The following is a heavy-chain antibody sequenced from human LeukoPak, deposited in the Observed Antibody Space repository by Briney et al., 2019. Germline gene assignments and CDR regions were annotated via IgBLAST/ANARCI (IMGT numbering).Heavy chain of an antibody. D-gene: IGHD2-8*01. V-gene: IGHV1-2*02. CDR2: INPNSGGT. CDR3: AGSLGYCTSNVCYLKY. J-gene: IGHJ4*02. Sequence: GASVKVSCKASGYTFTGYYMHWVRQAPGQGLEWMGWINPNSGGTNYAQKFQGRVTMTRDTSISTAYMELSSLRSDDTAVYYCAGSLGYCTSNVCYLKYWGQGTLVTVSS. CDR1: GYTFTGYY.